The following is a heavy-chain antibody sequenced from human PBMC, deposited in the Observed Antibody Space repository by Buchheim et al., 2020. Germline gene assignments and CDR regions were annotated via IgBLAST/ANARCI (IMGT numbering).Heavy chain of an antibody. CDR3: ARGEHGVYYFDY. D-gene: IGHD1/OR15-1a*01. J-gene: IGHJ4*02. Sequence: QVQLVESGGGVVQPGRSLRLSCAASGFTFSSYAMHWVRQAPGKGLEWVAVISYDGSNKYYADSVKGRFTISRDNSNNTLYLQMNSLRAEDTAVYYCARGEHGVYYFDYWGQGTL. V-gene: IGHV3-30*04. CDR1: GFTFSSYA. CDR2: ISYDGSNK.